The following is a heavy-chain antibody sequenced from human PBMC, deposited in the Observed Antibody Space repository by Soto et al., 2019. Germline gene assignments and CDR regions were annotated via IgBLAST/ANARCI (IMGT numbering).Heavy chain of an antibody. D-gene: IGHD5-12*01. CDR3: AKAPSVSTMVGRPSFDH. CDR1: GLTLSSYA. Sequence: GVSLRLSCAASGLTLSSYAMSWVRQAPGKGLEWVSSISGSGAATYYADSVKGRFTISRDNSKNTLYLQMNSLRAEDTAVYYCAKAPSVSTMVGRPSFDHLGQGTQVTVSS. V-gene: IGHV3-23*01. CDR2: ISGSGAAT. J-gene: IGHJ4*01.